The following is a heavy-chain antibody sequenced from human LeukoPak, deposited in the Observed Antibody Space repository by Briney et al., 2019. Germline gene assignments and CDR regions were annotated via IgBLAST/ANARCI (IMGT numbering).Heavy chain of an antibody. CDR1: GFTVSSYW. CDR2: IKKDGSEK. CDR3: AAKGDSSSSFDY. D-gene: IGHD6-6*01. J-gene: IGHJ4*02. V-gene: IGHV3-7*01. Sequence: PGGSLRLSCAASGFTVSSYWMSWVRQVPGKGLEWVANIKKDGSEKHYVDSVEGRFTVSRDNSKNTLYLQMNSLRAEDTAVYYCAAKGDSSSSFDYWGQGTLVTVSS.